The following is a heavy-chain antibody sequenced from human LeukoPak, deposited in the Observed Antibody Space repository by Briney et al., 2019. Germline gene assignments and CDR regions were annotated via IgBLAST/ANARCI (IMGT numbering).Heavy chain of an antibody. CDR2: IYSSGST. CDR3: ARDGYGGTYGGWFDR. V-gene: IGHV4-4*07. J-gene: IGHJ5*02. D-gene: IGHD1-26*01. Sequence: SGTLSLTCTASGGSISSYYWSWIRHPPGKGLEWMGRIYSSGSTRYNPSPTGRVTTSVDTTENQFSLKLTSVNAAGPAVYYCARDGYGGTYGGWFDRWGQGTLVTVSS. CDR1: GGSISSYY.